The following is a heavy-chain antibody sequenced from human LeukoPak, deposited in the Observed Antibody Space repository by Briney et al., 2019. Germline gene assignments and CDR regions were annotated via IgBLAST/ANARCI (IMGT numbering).Heavy chain of an antibody. J-gene: IGHJ4*02. Sequence: ASVKVSCKASGYTFTSYDINWVRQATGQGLEWMGWMNPNSGNTGYAQKFQGRVTITRDTSASTAYMELSSLRSEDTAVYYCARQSNPSSYYDFWSGYYKYWGQGTLVTVSS. CDR1: GYTFTSYD. CDR2: MNPNSGNT. D-gene: IGHD3-3*01. V-gene: IGHV1-8*01. CDR3: ARQSNPSSYYDFWSGYYKY.